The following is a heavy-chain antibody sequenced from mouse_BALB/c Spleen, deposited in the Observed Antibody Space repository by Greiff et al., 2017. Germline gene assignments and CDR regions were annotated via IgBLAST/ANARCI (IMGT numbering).Heavy chain of an antibody. CDR2: ISSGGGST. D-gene: IGHD2-3*01. CDR1: GFTFSSYT. Sequence: EVKLMESGGGLVKPGGSLKLSCAASGFTFSSYTMSWVRQTPEKRLEWVATISSGGGSTYYPDTVKGRFTISRDNAKNTLYLQMSSLKSEDTAMYYCADGYYAAWFAYWGQGTLVTVSA. CDR3: ADGYYAAWFAY. J-gene: IGHJ3*01. V-gene: IGHV5-6-4*01.